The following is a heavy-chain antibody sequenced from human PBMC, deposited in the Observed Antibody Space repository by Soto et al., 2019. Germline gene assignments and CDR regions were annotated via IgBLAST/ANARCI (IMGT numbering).Heavy chain of an antibody. CDR2: TYYRSKWYN. D-gene: IGHD5-12*01. V-gene: IGHV6-1*01. J-gene: IGHJ4*02. CDR1: GDSVSSNSAA. Sequence: PSQTLSLTCAISGDSVSSNSAAWNWIRQSPSRGLEWLGRTYYRSKWYNDYAVSVKSRITINPDTSKNQFSLQLNSVTPEDTAVYYCARGAPTPYRGYDYVFDYSGQGTLVTVS. CDR3: ARGAPTPYRGYDYVFDY.